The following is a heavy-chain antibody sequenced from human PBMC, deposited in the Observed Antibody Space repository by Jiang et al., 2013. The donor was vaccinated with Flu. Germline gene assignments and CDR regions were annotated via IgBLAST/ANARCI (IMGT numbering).Heavy chain of an antibody. CDR3: ARRTIAAAGRSWLDY. CDR2: ISAYNGNT. Sequence: SCKASGYTFTSYGISWVRQAPGQGLEWMGWISAYNGNTNYAQKLQGRVTMTTDTSTSTAYMELRSLRSDDTAVYYCARRTIAAAGRSWLDYWGQGTLVTVSS. CDR1: GYTFTSYG. D-gene: IGHD6-13*01. V-gene: IGHV1-18*04. J-gene: IGHJ4*02.